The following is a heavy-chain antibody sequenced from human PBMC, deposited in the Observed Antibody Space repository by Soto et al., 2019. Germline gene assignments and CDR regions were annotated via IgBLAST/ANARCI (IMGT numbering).Heavy chain of an antibody. Sequence: QVQLVQSGAEVKKPGASVKVSCKASGYTFISYGISWVRQAPGQGLEWMGWINAFNGNTNYAQKLQGRVTMTRDTSTSTAYLELRSLRSDDTAVYYCATDPVAGTYFDYWCQGTLVTVSS. V-gene: IGHV1-18*01. D-gene: IGHD6-19*01. CDR2: INAFNGNT. CDR1: GYTFISYG. CDR3: ATDPVAGTYFDY. J-gene: IGHJ4*02.